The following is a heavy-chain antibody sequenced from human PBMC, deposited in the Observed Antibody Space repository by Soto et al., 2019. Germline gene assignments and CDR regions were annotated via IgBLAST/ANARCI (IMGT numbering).Heavy chain of an antibody. CDR2: IYYSGST. V-gene: IGHV4-59*08. D-gene: IGHD3-16*01. J-gene: IGHJ6*02. Sequence: QVQLQESGPGLVKPSETLSLTCTVSGGSISSYYWSWIRQPPGKGLEWIGYIYYSGSTNYNPSLXGRVPISVHTXMNSFXXKLSSVTAADTAVYYCARAVLRDGGYYYYYYGMDVWGQGTTVTVSS. CDR3: ARAVLRDGGYYYYYYGMDV. CDR1: GGSISSYY.